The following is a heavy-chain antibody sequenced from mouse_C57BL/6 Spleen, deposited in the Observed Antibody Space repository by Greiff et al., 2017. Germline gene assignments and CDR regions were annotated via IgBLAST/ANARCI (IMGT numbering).Heavy chain of an antibody. V-gene: IGHV1-82*01. CDR3: AHITTVVARNWYFDV. CDR1: GYAFSSSW. J-gene: IGHJ1*03. D-gene: IGHD1-1*01. Sequence: QVQLQQSGPELVKPGASVKISCKASGYAFSSSWMNWVKQRPGKGLEWIGRIFPGDGDTNYNGKFKGKATLTADKSSSTAYMQLSSLTSEDSAVYFFAHITTVVARNWYFDVWGTGTTVTVSS. CDR2: IFPGDGDT.